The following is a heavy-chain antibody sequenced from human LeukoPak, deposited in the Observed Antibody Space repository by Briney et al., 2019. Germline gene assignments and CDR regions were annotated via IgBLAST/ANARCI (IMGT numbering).Heavy chain of an antibody. CDR2: IYPGDSDA. J-gene: IGHJ5*02. V-gene: IGHV5-51*01. CDR1: GYRFSSYW. Sequence: GESLKISCKGSGYRFSSYWIGWVRQMPGKGLEWMGIIYPGDSDARYSPSFQGQVTISADKSISTAYLQWSSLKASDTAMYYCARLHDILTGFRGWFDPWGQGTLVTVSS. CDR3: ARLHDILTGFRGWFDP. D-gene: IGHD3-9*01.